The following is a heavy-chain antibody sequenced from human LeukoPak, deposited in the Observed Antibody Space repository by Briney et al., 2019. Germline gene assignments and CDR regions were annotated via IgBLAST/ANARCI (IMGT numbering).Heavy chain of an antibody. Sequence: PWGTLSLTCTVSGGSFSSYYWSWIRQPPGKGLEWIGYIYYNGSTNYNPSLKSRVTISVDTSKNQFSLKLSSVTAADTAVCYCARGDAAAAGTLFDYWGQGTLVTVSS. CDR3: ARGDAAAAGTLFDY. J-gene: IGHJ4*02. D-gene: IGHD6-13*01. CDR2: IYYNGST. V-gene: IGHV4-59*01. CDR1: GGSFSSYY.